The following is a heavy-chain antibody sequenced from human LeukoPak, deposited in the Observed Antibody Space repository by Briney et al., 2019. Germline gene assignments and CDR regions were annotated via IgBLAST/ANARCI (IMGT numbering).Heavy chain of an antibody. D-gene: IGHD3-3*01. CDR3: ARGGGFLEWSNFDY. Sequence: TSETLSLTCTVSGGSISSGGYYWSWIRQHRGKGLEWIGYIYYSGSTYYNPSLKSRVTISVDTSKNQFSLKLSPVTAADTAVYYCARGGGFLEWSNFDYWGQGTLVTVSS. V-gene: IGHV4-31*03. J-gene: IGHJ4*02. CDR2: IYYSGST. CDR1: GGSISSGGYY.